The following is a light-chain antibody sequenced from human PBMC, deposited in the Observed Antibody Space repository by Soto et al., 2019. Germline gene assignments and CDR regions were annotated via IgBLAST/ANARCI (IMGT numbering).Light chain of an antibody. CDR2: STS. Sequence: QTVVTQESSFSVSPGGTVTLTCGLISGSVSTANNPNWYQQTPGLAPRTLIYSTSTRSSGVPDRFSVSILGNKAALTITGAQADYESDYYCALFMGNGISVFGTGTKLTVL. J-gene: IGLJ1*01. CDR3: ALFMGNGISV. V-gene: IGLV8-61*01. CDR1: SGSVSTANN.